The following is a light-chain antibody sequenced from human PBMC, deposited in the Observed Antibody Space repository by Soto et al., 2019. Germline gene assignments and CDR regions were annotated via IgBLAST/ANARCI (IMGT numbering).Light chain of an antibody. CDR3: QQRSNWTIT. V-gene: IGKV3-11*01. CDR1: QSLSSS. CDR2: GAS. Sequence: ESVLTQSPATLSLSPGERATLSCRASQSLSSSLAWYQQKPGQAPRLLIYGASTRAPGFPARFSGSGSGIDFTLTISSLEPEDFAVYYCQQRSNWTITFGQGTRLEIK. J-gene: IGKJ5*01.